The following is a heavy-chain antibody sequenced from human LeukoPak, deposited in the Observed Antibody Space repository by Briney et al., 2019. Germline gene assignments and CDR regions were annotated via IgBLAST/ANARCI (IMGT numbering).Heavy chain of an antibody. V-gene: IGHV3-23*01. J-gene: IGHJ4*02. CDR1: GFTFSSYA. CDR3: AKERLVSHTAGFDS. Sequence: GGSLRLSCAASGFTFSSYAMSWVRQAPGEGLEWVSVISVSSGTTYYADSVKGRFTISRDNSKSTLYLQMNSLRAEDTATYYCAKERLVSHTAGFDSWGQGTLVTVSS. D-gene: IGHD2-8*02. CDR2: ISVSSGTT.